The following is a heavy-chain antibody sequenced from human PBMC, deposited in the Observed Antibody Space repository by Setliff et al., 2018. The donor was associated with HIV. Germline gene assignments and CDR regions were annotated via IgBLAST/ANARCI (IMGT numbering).Heavy chain of an antibody. D-gene: IGHD2-15*01. CDR1: GFTFSDYG. J-gene: IGHJ6*03. Sequence: GGSLRLSCAPSGFTFSDYGIHWVRQAPGKGLEWLTYIRYDASNKFYADSVKGRFTISRDNSKNTLYLQMNSLRAKDAAVYYCAKAFGYCSGGSCPVLMDVWGKGTTVTAP. CDR3: AKAFGYCSGGSCPVLMDV. V-gene: IGHV3-30*02. CDR2: IRYDASNK.